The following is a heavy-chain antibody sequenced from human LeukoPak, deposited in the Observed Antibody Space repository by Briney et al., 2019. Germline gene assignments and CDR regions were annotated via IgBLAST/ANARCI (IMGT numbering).Heavy chain of an antibody. CDR3: ARDLGYSAYATVRGYAVDI. Sequence: PGGSLRLSCAASGFTVSTNYMSWVRKAPGKGREWVSIIYSGGSTYYADSVRGRFTISRDNSKNTLYLQMNSLRAEDTAVYYCARDLGYSAYATVRGYAVDIWGQGTMVTVSS. CDR2: IYSGGST. V-gene: IGHV3-66*01. D-gene: IGHD5-12*01. CDR1: GFTVSTNY. J-gene: IGHJ3*02.